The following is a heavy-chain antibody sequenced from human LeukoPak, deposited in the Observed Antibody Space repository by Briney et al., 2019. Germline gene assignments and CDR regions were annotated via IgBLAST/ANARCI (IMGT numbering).Heavy chain of an antibody. D-gene: IGHD1-26*01. J-gene: IGHJ5*02. CDR3: ARQILWFDP. CDR2: IYPGDSDT. CDR1: GGTFSSYA. V-gene: IGHV5-51*01. Sequence: KVSCKASGGTFSSYAISWVRQMPGKGLEWMGIIYPGDSDTRYSPSFQGQVTISADKSISTAYLQWSSLKASDTAMYYCARQILWFDPWGQGTLVTVSS.